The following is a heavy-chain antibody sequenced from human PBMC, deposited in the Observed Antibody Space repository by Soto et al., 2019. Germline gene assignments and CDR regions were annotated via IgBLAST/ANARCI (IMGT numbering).Heavy chain of an antibody. Sequence: PSETLSLTCAVSGYSISSSNWWGWIRQPPGKGLEWTGYSYYSGSTYYNPSLKSRVTMSVDTSKNQFSLKLSSVTAVDTALYYCARRSYSSSILDYWGQGTLVTVSS. D-gene: IGHD6-6*01. J-gene: IGHJ4*02. CDR1: GYSISSSNW. V-gene: IGHV4-28*01. CDR3: ARRSYSSSILDY. CDR2: SYYSGST.